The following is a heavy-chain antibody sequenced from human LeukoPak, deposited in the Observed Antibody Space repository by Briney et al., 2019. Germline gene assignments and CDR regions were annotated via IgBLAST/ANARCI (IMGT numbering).Heavy chain of an antibody. J-gene: IGHJ4*02. Sequence: GGSLRLSCAASGFTVSSNYMSGVRQAPGKGLEWVSVIYSGGSTYYADSVKGRFTISRDNSKNTLYLQMNSLRAEDTAVYYCASRGRLQSSFDYWGQGTLVTVSS. CDR1: GFTVSSNY. D-gene: IGHD5-24*01. CDR2: IYSGGST. V-gene: IGHV3-66*02. CDR3: ASRGRLQSSFDY.